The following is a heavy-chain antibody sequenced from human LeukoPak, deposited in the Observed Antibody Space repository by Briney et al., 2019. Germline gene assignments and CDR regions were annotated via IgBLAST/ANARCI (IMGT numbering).Heavy chain of an antibody. Sequence: TGGSLRLSCVGSGFTFSRSTMSWVRLAPGKGLEWVSGISGSGGDTYYTDSVKGRFTISRDNSGTTVSLQMNSLTTDDTAVYFCAKEGRLTVAAVVVENYFDYWGQGTLVTVYS. CDR1: GFTFSRST. V-gene: IGHV3-23*01. D-gene: IGHD3-22*01. CDR2: ISGSGGDT. CDR3: AKEGRLTVAAVVVENYFDY. J-gene: IGHJ4*02.